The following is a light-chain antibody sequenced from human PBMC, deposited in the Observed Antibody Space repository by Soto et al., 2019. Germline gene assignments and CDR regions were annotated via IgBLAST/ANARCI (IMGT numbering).Light chain of an antibody. J-gene: IGLJ1*01. CDR1: TSDVGGYNY. V-gene: IGLV2-14*01. Sequence: QSGLTQPASVSGSPVQSITISCTGTTSDVGGYNYVSWYQQHPGKVPKLLIHEVSNRPSGVSNRFSGSKSGNTASLTISGLQAEDEADYYCLSKTSSISYVFGTGTKVTVL. CDR3: LSKTSSISYV. CDR2: EVS.